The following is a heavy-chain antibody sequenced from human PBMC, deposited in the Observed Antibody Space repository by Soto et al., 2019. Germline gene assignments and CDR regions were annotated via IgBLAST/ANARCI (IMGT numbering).Heavy chain of an antibody. D-gene: IGHD2-2*01. V-gene: IGHV1-18*01. CDR1: GYTFASYG. Sequence: ASVKVSCKASGYTFASYGRIWVRQAPGQGLEWKGRISTYNCNTNYAQKLQGRVSMTTYTSTSTAYMELRSLSSDDTAVYYCARETLGYCSSTSCSMAFDAFDIWGQGTIVTVSS. J-gene: IGHJ3*02. CDR2: ISTYNCNT. CDR3: ARETLGYCSSTSCSMAFDAFDI.